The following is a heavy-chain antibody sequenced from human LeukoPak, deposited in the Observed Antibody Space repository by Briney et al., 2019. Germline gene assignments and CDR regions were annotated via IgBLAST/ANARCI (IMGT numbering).Heavy chain of an antibody. D-gene: IGHD2-15*01. CDR1: GYSISSGYY. Sequence: SETLSLTCAVSGYSISSGYYWGWIRQPPGKGLEWIGSIYHSGSTYYNPSLKSRVTISVDTSKNQFSLKLSSVTAADTAVYYCASRLGYCSGGSCYLGGWFDPWGQGTLVTVPS. CDR2: IYHSGST. CDR3: ASRLGYCSGGSCYLGGWFDP. V-gene: IGHV4-38-2*01. J-gene: IGHJ5*02.